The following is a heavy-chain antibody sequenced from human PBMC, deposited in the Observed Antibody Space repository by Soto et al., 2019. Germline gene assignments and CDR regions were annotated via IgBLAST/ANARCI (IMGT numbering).Heavy chain of an antibody. J-gene: IGHJ4*02. CDR2: ISGGGGST. CDR3: AKGIVVVPATRGGYFDH. CDR1: GFTFSHYA. Sequence: HPGGSLRLSCAASGFTFSHYAMTWVRQAPGKGLEWVSTISGGGGSTYYADSVKGRFTMSRDNSKNTLYLQMNSLRAEDTAIYFCAKGIVVVPATRGGYFDHWGQGTLVTVSS. D-gene: IGHD2-2*01. V-gene: IGHV3-23*01.